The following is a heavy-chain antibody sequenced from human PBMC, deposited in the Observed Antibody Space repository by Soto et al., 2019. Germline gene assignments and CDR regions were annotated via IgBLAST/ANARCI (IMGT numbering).Heavy chain of an antibody. Sequence: QLQLRESGPGLVKPSETLSLTCSVSGGSVSISTYYWAWVRQTPGKGLEWLGSILHSGSTYYNPSLKSRLTLSVDTSGDQFSLNLSSLTDTDTGVYDCATQPADMYFYGEDDVGTGTTVTGSS. D-gene: IGHD2-2*01. CDR3: ATQPADMYFYGEDD. CDR2: ILHSGST. CDR1: GGSVSISTYY. V-gene: IGHV4-39*01. J-gene: IGHJ6*04.